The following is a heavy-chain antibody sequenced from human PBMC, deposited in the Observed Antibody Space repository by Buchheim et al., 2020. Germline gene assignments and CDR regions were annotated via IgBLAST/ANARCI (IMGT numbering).Heavy chain of an antibody. CDR2: INHSGST. V-gene: IGHV4-34*01. CDR3: ASSTDMSY. J-gene: IGHJ4*02. Sequence: QVQLQQWGAGLLKPSETLSLTCAVYGRSFSGYYWSWIRQPPGKGLEWIGEINHSGSTNYNPSLKSRVTISVDTSKNQFSLKLSSVTAADTAVYYCASSTDMSYWGQGTL. CDR1: GRSFSGYY. D-gene: IGHD5-18*01.